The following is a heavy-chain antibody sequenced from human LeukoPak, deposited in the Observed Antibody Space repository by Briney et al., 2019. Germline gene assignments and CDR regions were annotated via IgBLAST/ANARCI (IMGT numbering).Heavy chain of an antibody. CDR3: ARGDSSYYYMGV. CDR2: IGAAGDT. Sequence: GGSLRLSCAASGFTFSSYDMPWVRQATGKGLEWVSAIGAAGDTYYPGSVKGRFTISRENAKNSLYLQMNSLRDGDTDVYYCARGDSSYYYMGVWGKGTTVTVSS. V-gene: IGHV3-13*01. D-gene: IGHD3-22*01. CDR1: GFTFSSYD. J-gene: IGHJ6*03.